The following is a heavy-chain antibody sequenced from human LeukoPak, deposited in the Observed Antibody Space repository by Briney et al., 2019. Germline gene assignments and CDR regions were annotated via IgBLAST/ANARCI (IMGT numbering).Heavy chain of an antibody. J-gene: IGHJ6*03. V-gene: IGHV1-2*02. CDR1: GYTFTGYY. CDR2: INPNSGGT. D-gene: IGHD3-3*01. CDR3: ARAGNYDFWSGYYAPGVRYYMDV. Sequence: GASVKVSCKASGYTFTGYYMHWVQQAPGQGLEWMGWINPNSGGTNYAQKFQGRVTMTRDTSISTAYMELSRLRSDDTAVCYCARAGNYDFWSGYYAPGVRYYMDVWGKGTTVTVSS.